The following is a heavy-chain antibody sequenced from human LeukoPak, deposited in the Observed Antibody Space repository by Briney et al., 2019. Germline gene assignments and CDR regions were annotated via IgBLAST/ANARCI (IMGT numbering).Heavy chain of an antibody. V-gene: IGHV1-2*02. CDR1: GYTFTGYY. Sequence: ASVKVSCKASGYTFTGYYIHWVRQAAGQGREWMGWINPNNGDTNYAQKFQGRATMTRDTSVSTAYIELRSLISDDTAVYYGARLLRFYLSWYYFDSWGQGTLVTVSS. CDR2: INPNNGDT. CDR3: ARLLRFYLSWYYFDS. J-gene: IGHJ4*02. D-gene: IGHD6-13*01.